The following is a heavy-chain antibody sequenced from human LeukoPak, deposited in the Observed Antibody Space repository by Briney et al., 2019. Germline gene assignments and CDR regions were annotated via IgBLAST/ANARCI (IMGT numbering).Heavy chain of an antibody. D-gene: IGHD6-13*01. CDR1: AFTFSNQW. CDR3: ASERPSSSWYDF. J-gene: IGHJ5*01. Sequence: PGGSLRLSCAASAFTFSNQWMTWVRQAPGKGREWGANIQPDGSEKYYVGSVRGRFTISRDNARNLLYLQMNSLRSEDTAVYYCASERPSSSWYDFWGQGILVTVSS. V-gene: IGHV3-7*01. CDR2: IQPDGSEK.